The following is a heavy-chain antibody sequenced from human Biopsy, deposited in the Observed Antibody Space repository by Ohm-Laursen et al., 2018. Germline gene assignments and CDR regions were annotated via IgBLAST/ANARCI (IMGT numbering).Heavy chain of an antibody. D-gene: IGHD3-10*01. CDR1: GFTVSTTY. CDR3: ARWYGDLFYYYNGMDV. CDR2: IYLDGNT. V-gene: IGHV3-53*01. J-gene: IGHJ6*02. Sequence: SLRLSCAASGFTVSTTYMSWVRQAPGKGLEWVSIIYLDGNTYYTDSVKGRFTISRDNSKNSVSLQMNNLRVDDTAVYYCARWYGDLFYYYNGMDVWGQGTTVTVSS.